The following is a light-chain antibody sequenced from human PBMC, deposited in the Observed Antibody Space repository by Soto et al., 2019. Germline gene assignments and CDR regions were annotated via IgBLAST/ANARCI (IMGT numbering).Light chain of an antibody. CDR1: QSVSSD. V-gene: IGKV3-15*01. CDR2: GAS. Sequence: EIVMTQSPVTLSVSLGERATLSCRASQSVSSDLAWYQQKLGQAPRLLIYGASTRATGIPARFSGSGSGTEFTLNISSLQSEDFAVYYCQQYNNWPPYTFGQGTKLEIK. J-gene: IGKJ2*01. CDR3: QQYNNWPPYT.